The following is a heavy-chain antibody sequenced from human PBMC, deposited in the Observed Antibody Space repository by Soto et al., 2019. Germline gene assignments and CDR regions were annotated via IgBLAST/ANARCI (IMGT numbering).Heavy chain of an antibody. CDR3: ARDRYSYYDFWSGSLPYYYYGMDV. Sequence: GGSLSLSCVASGFSFSSQAMHWVRQAPGKGLEWVANIKQDGSEKYYVDSVKGRFTISRDNAKNSLYLQMNSLRAEDTAVYYCARDRYSYYDFWSGSLPYYYYGMDVWGQGTTVTVSS. D-gene: IGHD3-3*01. J-gene: IGHJ6*02. V-gene: IGHV3-7*01. CDR1: GFSFSSQA. CDR2: IKQDGSEK.